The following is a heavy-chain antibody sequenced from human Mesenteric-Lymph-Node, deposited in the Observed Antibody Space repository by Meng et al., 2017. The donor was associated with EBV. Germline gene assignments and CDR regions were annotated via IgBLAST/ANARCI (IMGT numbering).Heavy chain of an antibody. V-gene: IGHV4-4*02. CDR1: GGSISSSHW. Sequence: QVRLQESGTGLVKPSGTLSLTFSVSGGSISSSHWWSGVRQPPGKGLEWIGEIYHSGSTNYNPSLKSRVTISVDKSKTQFSLNLSSVTAADTAVYYCARVGQWLPIDYWGQGTLVTVSS. CDR2: IYHSGST. CDR3: ARVGQWLPIDY. D-gene: IGHD6-19*01. J-gene: IGHJ4*02.